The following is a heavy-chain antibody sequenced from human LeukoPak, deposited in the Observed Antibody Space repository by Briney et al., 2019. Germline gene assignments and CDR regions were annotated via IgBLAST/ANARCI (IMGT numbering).Heavy chain of an antibody. J-gene: IGHJ4*02. V-gene: IGHV4-39*07. Sequence: SETLSLTCTVSGGSISSSSYYWSWIRQPPGKGLEWIGEINHSGSTNYNPSLKSRVTISVDTSKNQFSLKLSSVTAADTAVYYCARRRYSSGWYALDYWGQGTLVTVSS. CDR2: INHSGST. CDR1: GGSISSSSYY. D-gene: IGHD6-19*01. CDR3: ARRRYSSGWYALDY.